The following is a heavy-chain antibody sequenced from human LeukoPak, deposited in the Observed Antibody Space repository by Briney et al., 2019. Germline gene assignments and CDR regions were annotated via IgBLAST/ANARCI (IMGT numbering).Heavy chain of an antibody. CDR3: SRRFRD. V-gene: IGHV3-48*03. CDR1: GHSVRDSE. Sequence: PGGSLRLSCGGSGHSVRDSEMNWVRQAPGKGLEWVAHIRADGTTKWYADSVRGRFNIARDNARNSLFLQMNSLRADDSATYYCSRRFRDWGQGILVTVSS. CDR2: IRADGTTK. D-gene: IGHD5-24*01. J-gene: IGHJ4*02.